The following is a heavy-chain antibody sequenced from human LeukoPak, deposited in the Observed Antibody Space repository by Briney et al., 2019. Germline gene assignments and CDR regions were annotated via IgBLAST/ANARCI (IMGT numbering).Heavy chain of an antibody. CDR2: MNPNSGNT. V-gene: IGHV1-8*01. Sequence: ASVKVSCKASGYTFTSYDINWVRQATGQGLEWMGWMNPNSGNTGYAQKFQGRVTMTRNTSTSTAYMELSSLRSEDTAVYYCARVRWLRSDLLDYWGQGTLVTVSS. CDR3: ARVRWLRSDLLDY. J-gene: IGHJ4*02. D-gene: IGHD5-12*01. CDR1: GYTFTSYD.